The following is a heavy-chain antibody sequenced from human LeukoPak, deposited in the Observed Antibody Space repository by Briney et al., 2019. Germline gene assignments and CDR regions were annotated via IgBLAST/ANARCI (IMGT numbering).Heavy chain of an antibody. J-gene: IGHJ6*02. CDR1: GYTFTGYY. CDR2: INPNSGGT. V-gene: IGHV1-2*02. CDR3: ARSRSLWFGEVTYGMDV. D-gene: IGHD3-10*01. Sequence: ASVKVSCKASGYTFTGYYMHWVRQAPGQGLEWMEWINPNSGGTNFAQKFQGRVTMTRDTSISTAYMELSRLRSDDTAVYYCARSRSLWFGEVTYGMDVWGQGTTVTVSS.